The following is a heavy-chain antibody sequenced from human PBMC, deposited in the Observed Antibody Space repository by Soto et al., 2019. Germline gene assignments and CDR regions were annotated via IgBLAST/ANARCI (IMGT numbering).Heavy chain of an antibody. CDR3: VREDWHLFDS. CDR1: GFMFSAYW. CDR2: IRGGASDK. V-gene: IGHV3-7*01. D-gene: IGHD2-21*01. J-gene: IGHJ4*02. Sequence: EVQLVESGGRLVQPGGSLRLSCAASGFMFSAYWMSWVRQDPGKGLEWVATIRGGASDKFYVDSVKGRFTISRDDSKNTLYLQMNSLRDEDTAVYYCVREDWHLFDSWGQGTLVTVSS.